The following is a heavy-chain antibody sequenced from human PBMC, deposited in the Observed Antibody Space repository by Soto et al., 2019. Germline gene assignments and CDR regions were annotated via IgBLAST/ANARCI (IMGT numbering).Heavy chain of an antibody. J-gene: IGHJ4*02. CDR1: GYTFTSYG. V-gene: IGHV1-18*01. CDR3: VRERGTYYYDTSGYYTLDY. Sequence: ASVKVSSRASGYTFTSYGITWVRQAPGQGLEWMGWISAYNGNTNYAQKLQGRVTMTTDTSTSTAYMELRSLRSDDTAVYYCVRERGTYYYDTSGYYTLDYWGQGILVTVSS. CDR2: ISAYNGNT. D-gene: IGHD3-22*01.